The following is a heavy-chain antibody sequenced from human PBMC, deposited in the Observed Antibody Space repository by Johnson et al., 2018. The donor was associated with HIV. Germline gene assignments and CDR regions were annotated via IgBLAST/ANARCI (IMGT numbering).Heavy chain of an antibody. D-gene: IGHD3-10*01. Sequence: QVQLVESGGGLVKPGGSLRLSCAASGITFSDYYMSWIRQAPGTGLEWVSYISSSGNTIYYADSVKGRVTISRDNAKKSLYLQMNSLRAEDTAVYYCARDKGRGAFDIWGQGTMVTVSS. CDR1: GITFSDYY. J-gene: IGHJ3*02. CDR3: ARDKGRGAFDI. V-gene: IGHV3-11*04. CDR2: ISSSGNTI.